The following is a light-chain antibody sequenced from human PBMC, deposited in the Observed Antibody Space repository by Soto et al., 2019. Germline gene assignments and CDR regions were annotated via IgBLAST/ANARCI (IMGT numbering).Light chain of an antibody. CDR3: SSYTTTSTYL. Sequence: QSVLTHPASVSGSPGQSITISCPGTKNDIGVYDFVSWYQHHPGKAPKLLIYVVSNRPSGVSNRFSGSKAGNTASLTISGLRAEDEADYYCSSYTTTSTYLFGTGTKGNV. J-gene: IGLJ1*01. CDR2: VVS. V-gene: IGLV2-14*01. CDR1: KNDIGVYDF.